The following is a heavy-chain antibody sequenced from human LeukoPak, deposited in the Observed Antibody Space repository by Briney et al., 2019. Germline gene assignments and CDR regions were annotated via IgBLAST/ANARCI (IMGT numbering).Heavy chain of an antibody. J-gene: IGHJ5*02. CDR3: ATGHYDSSGYPDWFDP. D-gene: IGHD3-22*01. CDR2: IYTSGST. V-gene: IGHV4-61*02. CDR1: GGSISSGSYY. Sequence: KSSETLSLTCTVSGGSISSGSYYWSWIRQPAGKGLEWIGRIYTSGSTSYNPSLKSRVTISVDTSKNQFSLKLSSVTAADTAVYYCATGHYDSSGYPDWFDPWGQGTLVTVSS.